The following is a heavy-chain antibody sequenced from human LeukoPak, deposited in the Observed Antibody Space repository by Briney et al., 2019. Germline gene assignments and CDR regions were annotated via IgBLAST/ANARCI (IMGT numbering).Heavy chain of an antibody. J-gene: IGHJ4*02. CDR2: INPNSGGT. CDR1: GYTFTGYY. D-gene: IGHD3-22*01. Sequence: ASVKVSCKASGYTFTGYYMHWVRQAPGQGLEWMGRINPNSGGTNYAQKFQGRVTMTEDTSTDTAYMELSSLRSEDTAVYYCATCQGAYYYEPFDYWGQGTLVTVSS. CDR3: ATCQGAYYYEPFDY. V-gene: IGHV1-2*06.